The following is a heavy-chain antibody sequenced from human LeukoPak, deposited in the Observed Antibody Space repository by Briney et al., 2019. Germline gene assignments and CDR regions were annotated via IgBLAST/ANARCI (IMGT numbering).Heavy chain of an antibody. CDR3: ARQKDYYDPSWDY. V-gene: IGHV5-51*01. D-gene: IGHD3-22*01. J-gene: IGHJ4*02. Sequence: GESLKISCKASGYSFSSYWIGWMRQMPGKGLEWMGIIYPGDSDTRYSPSFQGQVTISADKSISTAYLQWSSLKASDTAMYYCARQKDYYDPSWDYWGQGTLVTVSS. CDR1: GYSFSSYW. CDR2: IYPGDSDT.